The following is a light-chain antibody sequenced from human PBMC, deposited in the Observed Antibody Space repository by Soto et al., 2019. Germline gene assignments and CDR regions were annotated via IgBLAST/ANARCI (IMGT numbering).Light chain of an antibody. V-gene: IGKV3-20*01. J-gene: IGKJ5*01. Sequence: EVVLTQSPGTLSLSPGERVTLSCRASQSISGNYLAWYQHKPGQAPRLLISGTYTRATGIPDRFSGRGSGTDFSLTISRLEPGDFAVYYGQHYGDSLSITVGQGTRREIK. CDR3: QHYGDSLSIT. CDR1: QSISGNY. CDR2: GTY.